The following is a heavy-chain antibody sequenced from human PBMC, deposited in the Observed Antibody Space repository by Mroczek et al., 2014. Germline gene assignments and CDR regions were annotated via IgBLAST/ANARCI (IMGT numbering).Heavy chain of an antibody. J-gene: IGHJ5*02. D-gene: IGHD2-2*01. V-gene: IGHV4-31*03. CDR2: IYYSGST. CDR3: AGGPYQLPNNWFDP. CDR1: GGSISSGGYY. Sequence: QVQLQDRGPGLVKPSQTLSLTCTVSGGSISSGGYYWSWIRQHPGKGLEWIGYIYYSGSTYYNPSLKSRVTISVDTSKNQFSLKLSSVTAADTAVYYCAGGPYQLPNNWFDPWGQGTLVTVSS.